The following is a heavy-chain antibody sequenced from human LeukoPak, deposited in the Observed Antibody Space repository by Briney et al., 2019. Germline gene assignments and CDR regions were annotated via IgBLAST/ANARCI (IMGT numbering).Heavy chain of an antibody. V-gene: IGHV3-53*01. J-gene: IGHJ6*03. Sequence: GGSLRLSCAASGFTVRSNYMSWVRQAPGKGLEWVSIIYGGGSVFYADSVKGRFTISRDNSKNSLYLQMNSLRAEDTAVYYCARERAGERPRPLLTYYYMDVWGKGTTVTVSS. D-gene: IGHD3-16*01. CDR3: ARERAGERPRPLLTYYYMDV. CDR2: IYGGGSV. CDR1: GFTVRSNY.